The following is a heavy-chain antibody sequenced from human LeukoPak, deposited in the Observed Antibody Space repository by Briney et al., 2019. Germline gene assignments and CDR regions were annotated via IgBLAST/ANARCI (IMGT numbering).Heavy chain of an antibody. J-gene: IGHJ4*02. V-gene: IGHV3-33*08. Sequence: PGGSLRLSCAASGFILTNYFMSWVRQAPGKGLEWVAVIWYDGSNKYYADSVKGRFTISRDNSKNTLYLQMNSLRAEDTAVYYCTGSNYDSSGYYRDYWGQGTLVIVSS. CDR2: IWYDGSNK. CDR3: TGSNYDSSGYYRDY. CDR1: GFILTNYF. D-gene: IGHD3-22*01.